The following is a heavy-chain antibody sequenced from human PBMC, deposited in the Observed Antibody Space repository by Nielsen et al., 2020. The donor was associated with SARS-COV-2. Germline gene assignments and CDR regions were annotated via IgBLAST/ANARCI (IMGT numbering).Heavy chain of an antibody. D-gene: IGHD3-22*01. CDR2: IKQDGSEK. CDR1: GFTFSSYW. J-gene: IGHJ3*02. Sequence: GGSLRLSCAAYGFTFSSYWMNWVRQAPGKVLEWVANIKQDGSEKYYGDSVKGRFTISRDNSKNTLYLQMNSLRAEDTAVYYCVQGPYDSSGYSYESLDAFDIWGQGTMVTVSS. CDR3: VQGPYDSSGYSYESLDAFDI. V-gene: IGHV3-7*01.